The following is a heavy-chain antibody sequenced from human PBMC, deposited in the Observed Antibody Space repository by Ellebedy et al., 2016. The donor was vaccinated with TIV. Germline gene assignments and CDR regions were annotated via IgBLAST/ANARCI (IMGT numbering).Heavy chain of an antibody. CDR1: GFAFSTYS. CDR2: ISGNTKYI. D-gene: IGHD6-25*01. V-gene: IGHV3-21*03. J-gene: IGHJ5*02. Sequence: GESLKISCEASGFAFSTYSMIWVRQAPGKGPEWVSSISGNTKYIYYADSVKGRFTISRDNARNSLYLEMKSLRAEDTGVYYCARPGGQSSDRKGSWGQGTMVTVSS. CDR3: ARPGGQSSDRKGS.